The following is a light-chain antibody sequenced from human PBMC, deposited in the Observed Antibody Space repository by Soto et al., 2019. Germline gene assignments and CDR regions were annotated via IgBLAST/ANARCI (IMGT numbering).Light chain of an antibody. CDR3: QQYNNWPRT. CDR2: GAS. J-gene: IGKJ2*01. CDR1: HSVSSN. V-gene: IGKV3-15*01. Sequence: EVGLTHSPATVSVSQGERATLSCRASHSVSSNLAWYQQRPGQAPRLLISGASTRATGIPARFSGSGSGTEFTLTISSLQSEDFALYYCQQYNNWPRTFGQGTKVDI.